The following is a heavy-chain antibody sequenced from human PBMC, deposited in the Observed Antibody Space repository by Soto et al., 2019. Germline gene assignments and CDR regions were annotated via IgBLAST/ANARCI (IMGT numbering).Heavy chain of an antibody. CDR2: IFYSGST. Sequence: PSETLSLTCTVSGGSINSNRYYWAWIRQPPGKGLEWIGYIFYSGSTNYNPSLKSRVTISVDTSKNQFSLKLSSVTAADTAVYYCARFPRGYSYGHFDYWGQGTLVTVSS. D-gene: IGHD5-18*01. J-gene: IGHJ4*02. CDR3: ARFPRGYSYGHFDY. CDR1: GGSINSNRYY. V-gene: IGHV4-61*05.